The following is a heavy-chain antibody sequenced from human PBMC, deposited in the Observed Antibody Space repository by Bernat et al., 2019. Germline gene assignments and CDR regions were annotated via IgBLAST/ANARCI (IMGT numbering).Heavy chain of an antibody. D-gene: IGHD2-15*01. CDR3: ARAYCSGGSCLTGYAFDI. J-gene: IGHJ3*02. Sequence: LVESGGGLVQPGGSLRLSCAASGFTFSSYDMHWVRQATGKGLEWVSAIGTAGDTYYPGSVKGRFTISRENAKNSLYLQMNSLRAGDTAVYYCARAYCSGGSCLTGYAFDIWGQGTMVTVSS. CDR1: GFTFSSYD. V-gene: IGHV3-13*04. CDR2: IGTAGDT.